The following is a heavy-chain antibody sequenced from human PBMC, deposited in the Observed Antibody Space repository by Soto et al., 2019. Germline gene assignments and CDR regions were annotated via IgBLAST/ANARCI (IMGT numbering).Heavy chain of an antibody. J-gene: IGHJ4*02. CDR1: GFTFSSYA. D-gene: IGHD3-3*01. V-gene: IGHV3-30-3*01. CDR2: ISYDGSNK. CDR3: ARDRRITISGVVIGSCFGY. Sequence: PGGSLRLSCAASGFTFSSYAMHWVRQAPGKGLEWVAVISYDGSNKYYADSVKGRFTISRDNSKNTLYLQMNSLRAEDTAVYYCARDRRITISGVVIGSCFGYWGQGTLVTVSS.